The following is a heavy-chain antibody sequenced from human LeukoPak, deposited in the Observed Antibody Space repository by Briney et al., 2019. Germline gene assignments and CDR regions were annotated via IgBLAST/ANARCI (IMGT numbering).Heavy chain of an antibody. V-gene: IGHV1-18*01. D-gene: IGHD1-14*01. CDR3: ARATGGGYYFDY. J-gene: IGHJ4*02. CDR2: ISAYNGNT. Sequence: ASVKVSCKASGYTFSSYGNSWVRQAPGQGLEWMGWISAYNGNTNYAQKLQGRVTMTTDTSTSTAYMELRSLRSDDTAVYYCARATGGGYYFDYWGQGTLVTVSS. CDR1: GYTFSSYG.